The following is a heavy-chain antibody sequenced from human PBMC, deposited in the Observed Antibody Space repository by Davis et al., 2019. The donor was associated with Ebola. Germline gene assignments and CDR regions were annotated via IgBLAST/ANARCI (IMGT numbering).Heavy chain of an antibody. CDR3: ARDIEQTGDFDY. CDR1: GGTFSSYA. J-gene: IGHJ4*02. D-gene: IGHD5-24*01. Sequence: SVKVSCKASGGTFSSYAISWVRQAPGQGLEWMGGIIPIFGTANYAQKFQGRVTITADESTSTAYMELSSLRSEDTAVYYCARDIEQTGDFDYWGQGTLVTVSS. V-gene: IGHV1-69*13. CDR2: IIPIFGTA.